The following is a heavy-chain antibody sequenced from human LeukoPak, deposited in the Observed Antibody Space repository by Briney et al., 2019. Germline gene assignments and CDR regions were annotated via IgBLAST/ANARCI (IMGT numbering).Heavy chain of an antibody. J-gene: IGHJ4*02. CDR3: ARGGAQLGTTRGPLFDY. Sequence: GASVKVSCKPSGYTFSTYAMHWVRQAPGQRLEWVGWINAGNGDTKYSQKFQDRVTITRDTSATTAFMELSSLRFEDTAVYYCARGGAQLGTTRGPLFDYWGQGTLVTVSS. V-gene: IGHV1-3*01. D-gene: IGHD7-27*01. CDR2: INAGNGDT. CDR1: GYTFSTYA.